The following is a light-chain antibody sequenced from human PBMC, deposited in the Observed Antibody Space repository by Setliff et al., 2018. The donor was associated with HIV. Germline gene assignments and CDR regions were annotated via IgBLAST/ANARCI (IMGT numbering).Light chain of an antibody. CDR1: SSNIGAGYD. CDR3: QSYDSSLSEDV. CDR2: SNT. V-gene: IGLV1-40*01. J-gene: IGLJ1*01. Sequence: QSVLRQPPSVSGAPGRRVTISCTGSSSNIGAGYDVHWYQQFPGTAPKLVIYSNTNRPSGVPDRFSGSKSDTSASLAITGLQGEDEADYYCQSYDSSLSEDVFGTGTKVTVL.